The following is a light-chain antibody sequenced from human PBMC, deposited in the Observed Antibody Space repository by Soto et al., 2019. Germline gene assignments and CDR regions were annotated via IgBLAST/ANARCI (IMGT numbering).Light chain of an antibody. Sequence: EILLTQSPCTLSLSPGERATLFCRASQSVSSNYLNWFQQKPGQAPSLLIYGVSSRATGIPDRFSGSGAGTDFTLTISSLQSEDVAVDYCQQYNQWPITFGQGTRLEIK. J-gene: IGKJ5*01. CDR1: QSVSSNY. CDR3: QQYNQWPIT. V-gene: IGKV3-20*01. CDR2: GVS.